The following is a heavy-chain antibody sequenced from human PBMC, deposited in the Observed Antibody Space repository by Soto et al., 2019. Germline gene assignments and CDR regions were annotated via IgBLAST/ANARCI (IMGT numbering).Heavy chain of an antibody. Sequence: QVQLQESGPGLVKPSQTLSLTCTVSGGSISSGGYYWSWIRQHPGKGLEWIGYIYYSGSTYYNPSLKSRVTISVDTSKSQFSLKLSSVTAADTAVYYCARDCTDSSGPTLGMGVWGQGTTVTVSS. CDR2: IYYSGST. CDR3: ARDCTDSSGPTLGMGV. V-gene: IGHV4-31*03. J-gene: IGHJ6*02. CDR1: GGSISSGGYY. D-gene: IGHD6-19*01.